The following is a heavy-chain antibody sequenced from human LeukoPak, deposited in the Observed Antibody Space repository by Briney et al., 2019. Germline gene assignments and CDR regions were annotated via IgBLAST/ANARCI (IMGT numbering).Heavy chain of an antibody. D-gene: IGHD3-16*02. Sequence: PGGSLRLSCAASGFTFSSYSMNWVRQAPGKGLEWVSSISSSSSYICYADSVKGRFTISRDNAKNSLYLQMNSLRAEDTAVYYCARALIVSLVKGGGAFDYWGQGTLVTVSS. CDR2: ISSSSSYI. V-gene: IGHV3-21*01. CDR3: ARALIVSLVKGGGAFDY. J-gene: IGHJ4*02. CDR1: GFTFSSYS.